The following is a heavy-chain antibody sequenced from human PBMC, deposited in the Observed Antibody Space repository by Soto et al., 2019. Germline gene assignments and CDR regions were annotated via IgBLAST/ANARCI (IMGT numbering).Heavy chain of an antibody. Sequence: ASVKVSCKASGYTFTSYAMHWVRQAPGQRLEWMGWINAGNGNTKYSQKFQGRVTITRDTSASTAYMELSSLRSEDTAVYYCARDETAVVTAYCFDYWGQGTLVTVSS. CDR3: ARDETAVVTAYCFDY. V-gene: IGHV1-3*01. D-gene: IGHD2-21*02. CDR2: INAGNGNT. J-gene: IGHJ4*02. CDR1: GYTFTSYA.